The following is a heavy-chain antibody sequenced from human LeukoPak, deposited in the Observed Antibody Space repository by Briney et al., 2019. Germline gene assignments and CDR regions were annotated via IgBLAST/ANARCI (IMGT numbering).Heavy chain of an antibody. Sequence: ASVKVSCKASGYTFTTYDINWVRQATGQGLEWMGWMNPKSGNTAYAQKFQGRVTMTRNTSKDTAYLEMSSLRSEDTAMYYCARVFGGHEIGFWGQGTQVTVSS. CDR3: ARVFGGHEIGF. J-gene: IGHJ4*02. CDR1: GYTFTTYD. D-gene: IGHD5-12*01. CDR2: MNPKSGNT. V-gene: IGHV1-8*01.